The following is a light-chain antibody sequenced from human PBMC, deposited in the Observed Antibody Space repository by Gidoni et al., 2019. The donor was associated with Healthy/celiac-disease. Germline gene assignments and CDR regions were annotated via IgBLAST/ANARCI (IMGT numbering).Light chain of an antibody. CDR1: QGISSH. J-gene: IGKJ1*01. V-gene: IGKV1-8*01. CDR2: AAS. CDR3: QQYYSYPRT. Sequence: AIRITQPPSSRPASTGDRFTITCRASQGISSHLAWYQRKPGKAPKLLIYAASTLQSGVPSRFSGSGSGTDCTLTISCLQSEDFATYYCQQYYSYPRTFXQXTKVEIK.